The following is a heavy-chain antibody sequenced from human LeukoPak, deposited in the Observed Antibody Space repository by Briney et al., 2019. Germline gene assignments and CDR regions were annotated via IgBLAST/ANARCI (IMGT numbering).Heavy chain of an antibody. Sequence: ASVKVSCKSSVFTFTIYDISWVRQARGQGLEWMGCLNINNGNTGYAQKSQGRVTMTRDTSITTAYMELRDLRSEDTAVYYCVRDGEGVAISVNYWFDPWGQGTLVTVSS. CDR3: VRDGEGVAISVNYWFDP. J-gene: IGHJ5*02. CDR1: VFTFTIYD. CDR2: LNINNGNT. V-gene: IGHV1-8*02. D-gene: IGHD3-10*01.